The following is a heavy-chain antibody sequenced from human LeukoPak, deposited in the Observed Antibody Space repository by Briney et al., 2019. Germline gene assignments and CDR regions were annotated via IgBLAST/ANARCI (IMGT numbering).Heavy chain of an antibody. CDR2: ISGHKGNT. Sequence: ASVKVSCKTSGYTFTTYVISWVRQAPGQGLEWMGWISGHKGNTIYAQKLRGRVTMTTDTSTTTAYMDLRSLRPDDTAVYYCARDHVPRGDGYNYYEYWGQGTLVTVSS. V-gene: IGHV1-18*01. CDR3: ARDHVPRGDGYNYYEY. J-gene: IGHJ4*02. CDR1: GYTFTTYV. D-gene: IGHD5-24*01.